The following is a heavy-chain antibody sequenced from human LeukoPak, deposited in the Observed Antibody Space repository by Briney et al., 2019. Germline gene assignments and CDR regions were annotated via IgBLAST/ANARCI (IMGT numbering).Heavy chain of an antibody. V-gene: IGHV1-2*06. D-gene: IGHD6-13*01. CDR3: ARDFVGSWYFGWFDP. CDR2: INPNSGGT. J-gene: IGHJ5*02. CDR1: AYTFTGNY. Sequence: ASVKVSCKASAYTFTGNYMHWVRQAPAQGLEWMGRINPNSGGTNYAQKLQGRVTMTRDTSSRTAYMELSRVRSDDTAVYYCARDFVGSWYFGWFDPWGQGTLVTVSS.